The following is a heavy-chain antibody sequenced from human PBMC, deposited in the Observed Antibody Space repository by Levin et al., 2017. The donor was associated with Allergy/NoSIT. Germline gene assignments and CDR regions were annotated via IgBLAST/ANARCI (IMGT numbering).Heavy chain of an antibody. CDR3: ARMNSPYGSGSHVSGLYYYPMDV. D-gene: IGHD3-10*01. CDR1: GFSLNTRGMC. J-gene: IGHJ6*02. CDR2: IDWDGDK. Sequence: VSGPTLVKPTQTLTLTCTFSGFSLNTRGMCVSWIRQPPGKALEWLALIDWDGDKYYNTSLKTRLAISKANSKNQVVLTLTNMVPVDTATYFCARMNSPYGSGSHVSGLYYYPMDVWGPGTTVTVSS. V-gene: IGHV2-70*13.